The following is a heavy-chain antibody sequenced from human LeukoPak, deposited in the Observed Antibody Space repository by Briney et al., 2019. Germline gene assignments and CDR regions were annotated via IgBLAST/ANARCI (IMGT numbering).Heavy chain of an antibody. J-gene: IGHJ6*03. Sequence: PSETLSLTCAVYGGSFSGYYWSWIRQPPGKGLEWIGEINHSGSTNYNPSLKSRVTISVDTSKNQFSLKLSSVTAADTAVYYCARQEMANNFYYYYMDVWGKGTTVTISS. CDR1: GGSFSGYY. D-gene: IGHD5-24*01. V-gene: IGHV4-34*01. CDR2: INHSGST. CDR3: ARQEMANNFYYYYMDV.